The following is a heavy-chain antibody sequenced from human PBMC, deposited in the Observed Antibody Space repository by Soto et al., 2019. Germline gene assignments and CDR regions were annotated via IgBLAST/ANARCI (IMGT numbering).Heavy chain of an antibody. CDR1: GFTIRDYV. Sequence: EVKLVESGGGLVQPGRSLRLSCMASGFTIRDYVMSWVRQAPGKGLEWVGFVRTNTYGASTQYAASVKGRLVISRDESTNSVYLQIHSLQPEDTAVYYCTRNCRGGWWSSDYWGQGILVTVSS. D-gene: IGHD2-8*02. V-gene: IGHV3-49*04. CDR3: TRNCRGGWWSSDY. J-gene: IGHJ4*02. CDR2: VRTNTYGAST.